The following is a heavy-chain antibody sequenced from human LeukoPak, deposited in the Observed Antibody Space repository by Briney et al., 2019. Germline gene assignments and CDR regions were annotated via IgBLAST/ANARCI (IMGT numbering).Heavy chain of an antibody. Sequence: SSETLSLTCTVSGGSISSYHWSWLRQPPGKGLEWIGYIYSSGSTNYNPSLESRVTISADTSKNQFSLKLSSVTAADTAVYYCARLGHTSSWYKIDYWGQGTLVTVSS. CDR1: GGSISSYH. CDR2: IYSSGST. V-gene: IGHV4-59*08. J-gene: IGHJ4*02. D-gene: IGHD6-19*01. CDR3: ARLGHTSSWYKIDY.